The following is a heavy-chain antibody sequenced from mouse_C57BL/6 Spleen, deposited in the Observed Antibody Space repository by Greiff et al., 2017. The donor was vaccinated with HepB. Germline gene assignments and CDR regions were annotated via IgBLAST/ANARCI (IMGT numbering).Heavy chain of an antibody. D-gene: IGHD2-1*01. Sequence: VQLVESGPGLVAPSQSLSITCTVSGFSLTSYGVDWVRQSPGKGLEWLGVIWGVGSTNYNSALKSRLSISKDNSKSQVFLKMNSLQTDDTAMYYCASEAIYYGNYVRFAYWGQGTLVTVSA. CDR3: ASEAIYYGNYVRFAY. CDR2: IWGVGST. J-gene: IGHJ3*01. V-gene: IGHV2-6*01. CDR1: GFSLTSYG.